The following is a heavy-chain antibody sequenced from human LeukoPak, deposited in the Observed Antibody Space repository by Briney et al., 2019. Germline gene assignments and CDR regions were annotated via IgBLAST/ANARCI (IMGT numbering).Heavy chain of an antibody. CDR3: ARQYYYDSSGYPQFDY. Sequence: KPSETLSLTCTVSGGSISSYYWSWIRQPPGKGLEWIGYIYYSGSTNYNPSLKSRVTISVDTSKNQFSLKLSSVTAADTAVYYCARQYYYDSSGYPQFDYWGQGTLVTVSS. D-gene: IGHD3-22*01. CDR2: IYYSGST. V-gene: IGHV4-59*08. J-gene: IGHJ4*02. CDR1: GGSISSYY.